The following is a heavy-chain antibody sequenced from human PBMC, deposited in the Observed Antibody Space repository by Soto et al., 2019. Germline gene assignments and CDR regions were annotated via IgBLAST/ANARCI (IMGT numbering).Heavy chain of an antibody. D-gene: IGHD6-19*01. CDR3: TTVAVAGTWDGAFDI. Sequence: PVGSLRLSCAASGFTFSNAWMSWVRQAPGKGLEWVGRIKSKTDGGTTDYAAPVKGRFTISRDDSKNTLYLQMNSLKTEDTAVYYCTTVAVAGTWDGAFDIWGQGTMVTVSS. CDR2: IKSKTDGGTT. J-gene: IGHJ3*02. CDR1: GFTFSNAW. V-gene: IGHV3-15*01.